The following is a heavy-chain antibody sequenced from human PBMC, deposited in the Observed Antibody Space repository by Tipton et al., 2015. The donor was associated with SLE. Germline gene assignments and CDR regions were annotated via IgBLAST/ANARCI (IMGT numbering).Heavy chain of an antibody. V-gene: IGHV4-34*01. Sequence: TLSLTCAVYGGSFSGNYWIWIRQPPGKGLEWIGEINHSGGTNYNSSLKSRVTISADTSKNQFSLTVRSVTAADTAVYYCGGLQFIFAGMDVWGKGTTVTVSS. CDR2: INHSGGT. D-gene: IGHD5-24*01. J-gene: IGHJ6*04. CDR1: GGSFSGNY. CDR3: GGLQFIFAGMDV.